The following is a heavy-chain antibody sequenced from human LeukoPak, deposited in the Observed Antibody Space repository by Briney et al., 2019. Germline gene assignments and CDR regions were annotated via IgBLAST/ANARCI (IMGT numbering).Heavy chain of an antibody. CDR1: GGSISTSNYY. CDR2: IFYSGST. V-gene: IGHV4-39*01. D-gene: IGHD1-26*01. CDR3: ARRESANWFDP. Sequence: SETLSLTCTVSGGSISTSNYYWGWIRQPPGKGLEWIGNIFYSGSTYYSPSLRSRVTISVDTSRNQFSLKLSSVTAADTAVYYCARRESANWFDPWGQGTLVTVSS. J-gene: IGHJ5*02.